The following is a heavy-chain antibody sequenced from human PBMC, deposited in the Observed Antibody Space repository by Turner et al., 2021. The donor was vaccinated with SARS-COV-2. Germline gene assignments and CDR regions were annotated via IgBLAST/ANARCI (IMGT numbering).Heavy chain of an antibody. D-gene: IGHD2-8*02. CDR3: VASHCNDGVCSTKSTFYGMDV. CDR2: IPQQGNT. V-gene: IGHV4-4*02. CDR1: DGSITNTYW. Sequence: QVQLQQSGPGLVKPSGTLSLACDVSDGSITNTYWWSWVLQTPGKGLEWPGEIPQQGNTNYNPSLMSRVTRSRDRSKNQFALKLDSVTAADTAVYYCVASHCNDGVCSTKSTFYGMDVWGQGTTVTVSS. J-gene: IGHJ6*02.